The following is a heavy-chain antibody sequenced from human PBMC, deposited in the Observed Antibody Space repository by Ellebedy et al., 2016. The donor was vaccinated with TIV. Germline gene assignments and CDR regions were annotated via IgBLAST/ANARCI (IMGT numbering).Heavy chain of an antibody. CDR2: INSDGSRS. CDR1: GFTFSSNW. CDR3: ARDGIVGGPTEYYFDS. V-gene: IGHV3-74*01. J-gene: IGHJ4*02. Sequence: GESLKISCAASGFTFSSNWMHWVRQAPRKGLVWVSRINSDGSRSTYADSVKGRFTISRDNAKNTLYLQMNSLRAEDTAVYYCARDGIVGGPTEYYFDSWGQGTLVTVSS. D-gene: IGHD1-26*01.